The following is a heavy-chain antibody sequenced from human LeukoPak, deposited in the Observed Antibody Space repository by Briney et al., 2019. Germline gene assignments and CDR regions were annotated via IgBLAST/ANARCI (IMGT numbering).Heavy chain of an antibody. CDR1: GFTFSSYW. D-gene: IGHD6-13*01. CDR3: TRGQQLVGD. J-gene: IGHJ4*02. Sequence: GGSLRLSCAASGFTFSSYWMHWFRQAPGKGLVWVSRINPDGGSTAYADSVKGRFTISRDNAKNTPYLQMNSLRVEDTAVYYCTRGQQLVGDWGQGTLVTVSS. V-gene: IGHV3-74*01. CDR2: INPDGGST.